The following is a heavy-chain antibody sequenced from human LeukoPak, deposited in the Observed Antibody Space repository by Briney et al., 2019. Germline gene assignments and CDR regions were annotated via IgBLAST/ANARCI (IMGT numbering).Heavy chain of an antibody. V-gene: IGHV3-30*18. Sequence: GGSLRLSCAASGFTFSSYGMHWVRQDPGKGLEWVAVVSYDGSNKYYADSVKGRFTISRDNSKNTLYLQMNSLRAEDTAVYYCAKDVGATSYWGQGTLVPVSS. CDR2: VSYDGSNK. CDR3: AKDVGATSY. CDR1: GFTFSSYG. J-gene: IGHJ4*02. D-gene: IGHD1-26*01.